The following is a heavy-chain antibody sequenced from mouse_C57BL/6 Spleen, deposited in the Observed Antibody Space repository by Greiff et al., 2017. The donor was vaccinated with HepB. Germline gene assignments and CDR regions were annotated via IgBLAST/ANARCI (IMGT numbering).Heavy chain of an antibody. CDR3: TRSWVLRFYFDY. CDR1: GYTFTDYE. CDR2: IDPETGGT. V-gene: IGHV1-15*01. D-gene: IGHD1-1*01. Sequence: VQLQQSGAELVRPGASVTLSCKASGYTFTDYEMHWVKQTPVHGLEWIGAIDPETGGTAYNQKFKGKAILTADKSSSTAYMELRSLTSEDSAVYYCTRSWVLRFYFDYWGQGTTLTVSS. J-gene: IGHJ2*01.